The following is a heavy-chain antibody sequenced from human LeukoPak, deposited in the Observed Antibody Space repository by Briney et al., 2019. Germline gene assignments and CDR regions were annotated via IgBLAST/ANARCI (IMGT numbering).Heavy chain of an antibody. CDR3: ASTVTTPYYYYGMDV. J-gene: IGHJ6*02. D-gene: IGHD4-17*01. Sequence: GVSLRLSCGASGFTVSRNYMRWVRQAPGEGLEWVSVIYRGGSTYYADSVKGRFTISRDNSKNTLYLQMNSLRAEDTAVYYCASTVTTPYYYYGMDVWGQGTTVTVSS. CDR2: IYRGGST. CDR1: GFTVSRNY. V-gene: IGHV3-66*01.